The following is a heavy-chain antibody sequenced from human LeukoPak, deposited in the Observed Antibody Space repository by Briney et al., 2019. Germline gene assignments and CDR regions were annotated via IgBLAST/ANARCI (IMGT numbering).Heavy chain of an antibody. Sequence: PGGSLRLSCAASGFTFSSYAMSWVCQAPGKGLEWVSAISGSGGSTYYAASVKGRFTISRENSKNTLYLQMNSLRAEDTAVYYCAASDTYYDILTGYYPLDYWGQGTLVTVSS. CDR2: ISGSGGST. J-gene: IGHJ4*02. V-gene: IGHV3-23*01. CDR3: AASDTYYDILTGYYPLDY. CDR1: GFTFSSYA. D-gene: IGHD3-9*01.